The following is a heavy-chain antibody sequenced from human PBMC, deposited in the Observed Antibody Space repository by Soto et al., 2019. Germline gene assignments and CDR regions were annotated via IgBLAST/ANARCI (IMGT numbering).Heavy chain of an antibody. V-gene: IGHV3-48*01. CDR3: ARGNYGGFDY. Sequence: GGSLRLSCAASGFTLSSYSMNWVRQAPGKGLEWVSFITSSSSTIYYADSVKGRFTISRDSSKNTLYLQMNSLRADDTAVYYCARGNYGGFDYWGQGTLVTVSS. CDR2: ITSSSSTI. CDR1: GFTLSSYS. D-gene: IGHD4-17*01. J-gene: IGHJ4*02.